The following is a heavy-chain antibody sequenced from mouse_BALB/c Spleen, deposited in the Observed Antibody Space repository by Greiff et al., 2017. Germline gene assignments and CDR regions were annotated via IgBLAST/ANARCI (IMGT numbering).Heavy chain of an antibody. Sequence: EVKLVESGGGLVKPGGSLKLSCAASGFTFSDYYMYWVRQTPEKRLEWVATISDGGSYTYYPDSVKGRFTISRDNAKNNLYLQMSSLKSEDTAMYYCARDVEESRFAYWGQGTLVTVSA. V-gene: IGHV5-4*02. J-gene: IGHJ3*01. CDR3: ARDVEESRFAY. CDR1: GFTFSDYY. CDR2: ISDGGSYT.